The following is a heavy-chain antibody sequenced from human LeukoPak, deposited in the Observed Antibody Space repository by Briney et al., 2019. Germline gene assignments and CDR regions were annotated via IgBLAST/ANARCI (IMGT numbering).Heavy chain of an antibody. CDR2: INHSGST. Sequence: PSETLSLTCAVYGGSFSGYYWSWIRQPPGKGLEWIGEINHSGSTNYNPSLKSRVTISVGTSKNQFSLKLSSVTAADTAVYYCARVRGAYSSSWYRTFDYWGQGTLVTVSS. J-gene: IGHJ4*02. CDR1: GGSFSGYY. D-gene: IGHD6-13*01. V-gene: IGHV4-34*01. CDR3: ARVRGAYSSSWYRTFDY.